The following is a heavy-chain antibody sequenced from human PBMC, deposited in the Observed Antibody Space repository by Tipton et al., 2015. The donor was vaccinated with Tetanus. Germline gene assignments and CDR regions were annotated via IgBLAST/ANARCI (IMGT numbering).Heavy chain of an antibody. V-gene: IGHV4-4*09. CDR3: ARAAGFLGLTHDF. CDR2: IYQTGTT. Sequence: LRLSCTVSGGSISSYYWSWIRQPPGKDLEWIGYIYQTGTTYYNPSLKGRVTISMDRSNTQFSLRLDSLTAADTAVYYCARAAGFLGLTHDFWGRGTLVSVSS. J-gene: IGHJ4*02. D-gene: IGHD2/OR15-2a*01. CDR1: GGSISSYY.